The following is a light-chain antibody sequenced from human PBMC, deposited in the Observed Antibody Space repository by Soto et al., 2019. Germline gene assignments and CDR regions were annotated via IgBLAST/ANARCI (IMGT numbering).Light chain of an antibody. CDR1: SSDVGGYHY. V-gene: IGLV2-8*01. CDR2: EVT. Sequence: QSALTQPPSAYGSAGRSVIIACTGTSSDVGGYHYVSWYQQHPGKAPKLMIYEVTKRPSGVPDRFSGSKSGNTASLTVSGLQAEDEADYYCSSYAGSNNFVFGTGTKVTVL. J-gene: IGLJ1*01. CDR3: SSYAGSNNFV.